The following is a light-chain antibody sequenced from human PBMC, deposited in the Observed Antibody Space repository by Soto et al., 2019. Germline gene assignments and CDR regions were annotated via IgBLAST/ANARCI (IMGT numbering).Light chain of an antibody. CDR3: QQYNNWLTWT. CDR1: QSVSSN. CDR2: DAS. V-gene: IGKV3-15*01. J-gene: IGKJ1*01. Sequence: EILMTQSPASLSLSPAEIVTLSCRSSQSVSSNLAWYQQKPGQAPRLLIYDASTRATGIPARFSGSGSGTKFTLTISSLQSEDFAVYYCQQYNNWLTWTFGQGTKVDIK.